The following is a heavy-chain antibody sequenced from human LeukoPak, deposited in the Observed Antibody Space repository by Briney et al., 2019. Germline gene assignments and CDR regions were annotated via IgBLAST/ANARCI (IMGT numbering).Heavy chain of an antibody. J-gene: IGHJ4*02. CDR3: ARAMSTFGGVRNYFDS. CDR2: VSISSGTI. CDR1: GFTFTGHN. Sequence: GGSLRLSCAASGFTFTGHNMNWVRQAPGKGLEWISFVSISSGTIYYADSVKGRFSISRENAKSSLDLQMNSLRAEDTAVYYCARAMSTFGGVRNYFDSWGQGTLVTVSS. V-gene: IGHV3-48*04. D-gene: IGHD3-16*01.